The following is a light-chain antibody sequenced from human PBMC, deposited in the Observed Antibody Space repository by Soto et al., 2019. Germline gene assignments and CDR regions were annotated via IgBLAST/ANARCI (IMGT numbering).Light chain of an antibody. CDR3: AAWDDSLDGVV. CDR2: SNN. Sequence: QPVLTQPPSASGTPGQRVTISCSGSSSNIGSNTVNWYQQLPGTAPKLLIYSNNQRPSGVPDRFSGSKSGTSASLAINGLQSEDEADYYCAAWDDSLDGVVFGGGTQLTVL. CDR1: SSNIGSNT. J-gene: IGLJ2*01. V-gene: IGLV1-44*01.